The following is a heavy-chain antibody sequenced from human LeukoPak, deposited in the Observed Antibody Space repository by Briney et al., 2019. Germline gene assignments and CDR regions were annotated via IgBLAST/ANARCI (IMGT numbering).Heavy chain of an antibody. J-gene: IGHJ4*02. CDR1: GYTLTELS. D-gene: IGHD6-13*01. V-gene: IGHV1-24*01. Sequence: GPSVKVSCKVSGYTLTELSMHWVRQAPGKGLEWMGGFDPEDGETIYAQKFQGRVTMTEDTSTDTAYMELSSLRSEDTAVYYCATIGIAAAGTVDYWGQGTLVTVSS. CDR2: FDPEDGET. CDR3: ATIGIAAAGTVDY.